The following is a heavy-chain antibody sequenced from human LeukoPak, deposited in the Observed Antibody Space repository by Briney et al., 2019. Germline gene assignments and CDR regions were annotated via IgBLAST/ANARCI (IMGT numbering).Heavy chain of an antibody. CDR2: IYYSGST. V-gene: IGHV4-30-4*01. D-gene: IGHD5-24*01. CDR3: AAFRRWLQPGLFDY. J-gene: IGHJ4*02. Sequence: SETLSLTCPVSSGSISSGDYYWSWIRQPPGKGLEWIGYIYYSGSTYYNPSLKSRVTISVDTSKNQFSLKLSSVTAADTAVYYCAAFRRWLQPGLFDYWGQGTLVTVSS. CDR1: SGSISSGDYY.